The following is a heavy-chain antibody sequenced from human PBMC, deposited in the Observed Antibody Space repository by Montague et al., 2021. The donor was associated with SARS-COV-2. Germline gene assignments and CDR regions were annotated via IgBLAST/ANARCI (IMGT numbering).Heavy chain of an antibody. V-gene: IGHV3-33*01. J-gene: IGHJ6*02. CDR3: AGMLVPYYGMDV. Sequence: SLRLSCAASGFTFSSYGTHWVRQAPGKGLEWVAVIWYDGSNKYYADSVKGRFTISRDNSKNTLYLQMNSLRAEDTAVYYCAGMLVPYYGMDVWGQGTTVTVSS. CDR1: GFTFSSYG. D-gene: IGHD6-13*01. CDR2: IWYDGSNK.